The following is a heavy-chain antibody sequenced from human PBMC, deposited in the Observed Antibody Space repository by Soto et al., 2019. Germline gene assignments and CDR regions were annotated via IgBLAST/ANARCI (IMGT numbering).Heavy chain of an antibody. CDR1: GFTFSSYS. V-gene: IGHV3-21*01. D-gene: IGHD2-21*02. CDR2: ISSSSIYI. Sequence: PGGSLGLSCAASGFTFSSYSMNWVRQAPGKGLEWVSSISSSSIYIYYADSVKGRFTISRDNAKNSLYLQMNSLRAEDTAVYYCARYCGGDCSYFDYWGQGTLVTVSS. J-gene: IGHJ4*02. CDR3: ARYCGGDCSYFDY.